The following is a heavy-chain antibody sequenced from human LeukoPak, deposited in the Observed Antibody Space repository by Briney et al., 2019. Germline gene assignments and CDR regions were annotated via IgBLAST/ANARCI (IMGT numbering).Heavy chain of an antibody. CDR3: ARVDRSHYDILTGNPPRWAGYMDV. Sequence: PSETLSLTCTVSGGSISSGAYYWGWIRQPPGKGLEWIGTFYYSGSTHSNPSLKSRLTISGDTSKNQFSLNLRSVTAADTALYYCARVDRSHYDILTGNPPRWAGYMDVWGKGTTVTVSS. CDR2: FYYSGST. D-gene: IGHD3-9*01. J-gene: IGHJ6*03. CDR1: GGSISSGAYY. V-gene: IGHV4-39*07.